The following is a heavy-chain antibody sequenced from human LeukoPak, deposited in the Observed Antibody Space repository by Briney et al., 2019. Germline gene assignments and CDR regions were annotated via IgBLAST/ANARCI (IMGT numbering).Heavy chain of an antibody. CDR2: VYTGGST. Sequence: SETLSLTCTVSGGSMSSYYWSWIRQPAGKGLEWIGRVYTGGSTDYNPSLKSRVTISTDQSKNQFSLNLRSVTAADTAVYFCARGGRNSRVQFDYWGQGTLVTVSS. CDR1: GGSMSSYY. V-gene: IGHV4-4*07. J-gene: IGHJ4*02. D-gene: IGHD4-23*01. CDR3: ARGGRNSRVQFDY.